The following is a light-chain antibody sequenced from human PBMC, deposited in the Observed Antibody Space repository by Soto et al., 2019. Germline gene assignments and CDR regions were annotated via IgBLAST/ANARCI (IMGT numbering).Light chain of an antibody. J-gene: IGKJ5*01. CDR2: AAS. CDR1: RDVGSD. CDR3: QQSYSTPIT. Sequence: QMTQSPSSLSASVGEKIIITCRASRDVGSDVSWYQQKPGQAPKLLIYAASNLYTGVPSRFSGSRSGTEFTLTISSLQPEDFATYYCQQSYSTPITFGQGTRLEI. V-gene: IGKV1-39*01.